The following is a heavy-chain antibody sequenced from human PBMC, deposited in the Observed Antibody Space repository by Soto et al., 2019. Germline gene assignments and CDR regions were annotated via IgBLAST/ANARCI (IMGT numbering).Heavy chain of an antibody. V-gene: IGHV5-51*01. J-gene: IGHJ4*02. D-gene: IGHD3-10*01. CDR1: GYIIKNYW. CDR3: LRGGVTSRTFDY. CDR2: IFPDDSDT. Sequence: GESLKISCNASGYIIKNYWIGWVRQMPGQGLEWMGIIFPDDSDTRYSPSFQGHVTISVDKSIITAYVQWSSLKASDSAIYYCLRGGVTSRTFDYWGQGTLVTVSS.